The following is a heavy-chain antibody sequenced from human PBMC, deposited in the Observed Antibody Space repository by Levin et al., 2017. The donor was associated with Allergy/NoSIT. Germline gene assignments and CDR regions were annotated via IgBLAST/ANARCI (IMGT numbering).Heavy chain of an antibody. V-gene: IGHV3-53*01. J-gene: IGHJ4*02. Sequence: PGGSLRLSCAASGFTVTSNYMSWVRQAPGKGLEWVSVIYSDGTIYYTDSVKGRFTISRDNSKNMLYLQMNSLRAEDTAVYYCARATFLGGYSYGWVDCWGQGTLVTVSS. CDR1: GFTVTSNY. CDR2: IYSDGTI. D-gene: IGHD5-12*01. CDR3: ARATFLGGYSYGWVDC.